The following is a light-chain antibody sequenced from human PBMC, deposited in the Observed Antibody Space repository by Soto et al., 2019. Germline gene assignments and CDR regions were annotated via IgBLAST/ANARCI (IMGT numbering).Light chain of an antibody. Sequence: IGMTQSPATLSVSPGDRATLSCRASQNVYSNLAWYQQKPGQAPRLLIYSASTRATDIPARFSGSGSGTEFTLTISSLRSEDFAVYYCQQYNNWPPYTFGQGTKLEIK. CDR2: SAS. V-gene: IGKV3-15*01. CDR1: QNVYSN. CDR3: QQYNNWPPYT. J-gene: IGKJ2*01.